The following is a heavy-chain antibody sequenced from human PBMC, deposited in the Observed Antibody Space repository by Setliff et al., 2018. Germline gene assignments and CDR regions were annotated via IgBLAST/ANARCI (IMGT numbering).Heavy chain of an antibody. J-gene: IGHJ3*02. CDR2: IKQDGSTK. CDR3: VRDDADNYDAFDN. V-gene: IGHV3-7*01. Sequence: GGSLRLSCVVSGFSFSRHWMSWVRQAPGKGLEWVANIKQDGSTKYYLDSVKGRFTISRDNAKRSLYLQMNGLGADDTGVYYCVRDDADNYDAFDNWGQGTLVTVSS. CDR1: GFSFSRHW. D-gene: IGHD3-22*01.